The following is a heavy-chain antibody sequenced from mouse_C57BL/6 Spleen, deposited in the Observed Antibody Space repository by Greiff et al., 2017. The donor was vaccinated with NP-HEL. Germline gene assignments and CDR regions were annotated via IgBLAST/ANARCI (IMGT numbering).Heavy chain of an antibody. J-gene: IGHJ4*01. D-gene: IGHD1-1*01. V-gene: IGHV1-69*01. CDR1: GYTFTSYW. CDR3: VRGGSSLYYYAMDY. Sequence: QVQLQQPGAELVMPGASVKLSCKASGYTFTSYWMHWVKQRPGQGLEWIGEIDPSDSYTNYNQKFKGKSTLTVDKSSSTAYMQLSSLTSEDSAVYYCVRGGSSLYYYAMDYWGQGTSVTVSS. CDR2: IDPSDSYT.